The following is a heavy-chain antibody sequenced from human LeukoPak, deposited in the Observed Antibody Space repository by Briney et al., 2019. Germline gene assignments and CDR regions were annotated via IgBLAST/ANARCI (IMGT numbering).Heavy chain of an antibody. D-gene: IGHD3-10*01. V-gene: IGHV3-23*01. Sequence: PGGSLRLSCAASGFTFSSYAMSWVRQAPGKGLEWVSAISGSGGSTYYADSVKGRFTISRDNSKNTLYLQMNSLRAEDTAVYYCASRRGSGSYAVYFDYWGQGTLVTVSS. CDR3: ASRRGSGSYAVYFDY. CDR2: ISGSGGST. J-gene: IGHJ4*02. CDR1: GFTFSSYA.